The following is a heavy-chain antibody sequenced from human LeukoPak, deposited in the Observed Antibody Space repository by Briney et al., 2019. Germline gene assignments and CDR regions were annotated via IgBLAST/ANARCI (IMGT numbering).Heavy chain of an antibody. D-gene: IGHD5-18*01. CDR1: GGTFSSYA. V-gene: IGHV1-69*04. CDR2: IIPILGIA. Sequence: SVKVSCKASGGTFSSYAISWVRHAPGQGLEWMGRIIPILGIANYAQHFQGRVTITADKSTSTAYMELSSLRSEDTAVYYCARGVGTSPQLWSYYFDYWGQGTLVTVSS. CDR3: ARGVGTSPQLWSYYFDY. J-gene: IGHJ4*02.